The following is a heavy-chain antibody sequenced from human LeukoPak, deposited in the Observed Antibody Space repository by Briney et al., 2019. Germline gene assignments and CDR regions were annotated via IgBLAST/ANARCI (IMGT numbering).Heavy chain of an antibody. CDR3: AKVRGIVVVPANPHRPAFDY. CDR1: GFTFSSYG. D-gene: IGHD2-2*01. V-gene: IGHV3-30*02. CDR2: IRYDGSNK. Sequence: GGSLRLSCAASGFTFSSYGMHWVRQAPGKGLEWVAFIRYDGSNKYYADSVKGRFTISRDNSKNTLYLQMNSLRAEDTAVYYCAKVRGIVVVPANPHRPAFDYWGQGTLVTVSS. J-gene: IGHJ4*02.